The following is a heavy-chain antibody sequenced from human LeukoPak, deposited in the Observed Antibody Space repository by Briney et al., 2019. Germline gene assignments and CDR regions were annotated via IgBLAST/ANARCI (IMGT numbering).Heavy chain of an antibody. CDR2: IYYSGCT. CDR1: GGSVSSGSYY. J-gene: IGHJ4*02. Sequence: SETLSLTCSVSGGSVSSGSYYWSWIRQPPGKGLEWIGYIYYSGCTNYNPSLKSRVTISVDTSKNQFSLKLSSVTAADTAVYYCARVPGIAARLYYFDYWGQGTLVTVSS. CDR3: ARVPGIAARLYYFDY. V-gene: IGHV4-61*01. D-gene: IGHD6-6*01.